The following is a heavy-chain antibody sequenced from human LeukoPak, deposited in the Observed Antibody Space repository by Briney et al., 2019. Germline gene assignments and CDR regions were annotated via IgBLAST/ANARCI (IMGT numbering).Heavy chain of an antibody. J-gene: IGHJ5*02. CDR3: ARRPYSGYDGGWFDP. V-gene: IGHV5-51*01. Sequence: GESLKISCKGFGYSFTSYWIGWVRQMPGKGLEWMGVIYPGDSDTRYSPSFQGQVTISADKSISTAYLQWSSLKASDTAMSYRARRPYSGYDGGWFDPWGQGALVTVSS. CDR2: IYPGDSDT. D-gene: IGHD5-12*01. CDR1: GYSFTSYW.